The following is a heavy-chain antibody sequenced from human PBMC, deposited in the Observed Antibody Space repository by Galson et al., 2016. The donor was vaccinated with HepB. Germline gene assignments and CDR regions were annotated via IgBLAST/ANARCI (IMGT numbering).Heavy chain of an antibody. CDR2: LNWNGGST. Sequence: SLRLSCAASGFTFSSYSMNWVRQAPGKGLDWVSGLNWNGGSTAYADSVKGRFTISRDNAKNSLYLQMNSLGAEDTALYYCARGNYVWGNYRYTLDYWGQGTLVTVSS. CDR3: ARGNYVWGNYRYTLDY. D-gene: IGHD3-16*02. V-gene: IGHV3-20*04. J-gene: IGHJ4*02. CDR1: GFTFSSYS.